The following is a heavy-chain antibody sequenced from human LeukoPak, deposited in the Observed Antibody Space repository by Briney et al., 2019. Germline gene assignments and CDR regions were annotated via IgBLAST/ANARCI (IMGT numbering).Heavy chain of an antibody. V-gene: IGHV4-59*08. CDR2: IYYSGST. CDR3: ARHLADNSGRNDAFDI. Sequence: SETLSLTCTVSGGSISSYYWSWIRQPPGKGLEWIGYIYYSGSTNYNPSLKSRVTISVDTSKNQFSLKLSSVTAADTAVYYCARHLADNSGRNDAFDIWGQGTMVTVSP. J-gene: IGHJ3*02. D-gene: IGHD6-19*01. CDR1: GGSISSYY.